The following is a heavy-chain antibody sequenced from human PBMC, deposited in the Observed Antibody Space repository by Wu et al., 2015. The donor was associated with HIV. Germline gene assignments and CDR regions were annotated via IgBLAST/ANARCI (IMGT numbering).Heavy chain of an antibody. V-gene: IGHV1-69*12. CDR1: GGTFSSYA. D-gene: IGHD5-12*01. CDR2: IIPIFGTT. CDR3: ARNTDSVATSLYSLGV. J-gene: IGHJ6*02. Sequence: QVQLVQSGAEVKKPGSSVKVSCKASGGTFSSYAITWVRQAPGQGLEWMGGIIPIFGTTNYAQKFQGRVTITADESTSTAYMELSSLRSEDTAVYYCARNTDSVATSLYSLGVWGQGTTVTVSS.